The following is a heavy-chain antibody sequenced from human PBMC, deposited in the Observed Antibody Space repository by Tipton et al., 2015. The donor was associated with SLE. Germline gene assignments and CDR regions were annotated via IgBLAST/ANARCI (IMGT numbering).Heavy chain of an antibody. CDR1: GFTFDDYA. J-gene: IGHJ4*02. V-gene: IGHV3-9*01. D-gene: IGHD1-26*01. Sequence: SLRLSCAASGFTFDDYAMHWVRQTPGKGLEWVAGISWNSGSIGYADSVKGRFTISRDNSKNTLYLQMNSLKSEDTAVYYCAKSGSTFTWYFDYWGQGTLVTVSS. CDR2: ISWNSGSI. CDR3: AKSGSTFTWYFDY.